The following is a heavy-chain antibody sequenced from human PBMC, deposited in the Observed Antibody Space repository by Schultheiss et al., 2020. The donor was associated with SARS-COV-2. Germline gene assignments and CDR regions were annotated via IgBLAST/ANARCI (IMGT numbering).Heavy chain of an antibody. CDR2: ISYDGSNK. J-gene: IGHJ4*02. CDR3: AREGLMVQGVDY. D-gene: IGHD3-10*01. V-gene: IGHV3-30*03. Sequence: GGSLRLSCAASGFTFSSYGMHWVRQAPGKGLEWVAVISYDGSNKYYADSVKGRFTISRDNSKNTLYLQMNSLRAEDTAVYYCAREGLMVQGVDYWGQGTLVTVSS. CDR1: GFTFSSYG.